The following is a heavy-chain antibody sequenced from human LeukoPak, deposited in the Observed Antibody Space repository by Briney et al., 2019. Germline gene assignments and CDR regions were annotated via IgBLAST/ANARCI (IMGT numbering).Heavy chain of an antibody. Sequence: GGSLRLSCAASGFTFSTYALTWVRQAPGKGLEWVSAINGSGGSTYDADSVRGRFTISRNNSKNTLYLQMNSLRAEDTAVYYCARDDGWELRYYFDYWGQGTLVTVSS. CDR3: ARDDGWELRYYFDY. CDR2: INGSGGST. J-gene: IGHJ4*02. D-gene: IGHD1-26*01. CDR1: GFTFSTYA. V-gene: IGHV3-23*01.